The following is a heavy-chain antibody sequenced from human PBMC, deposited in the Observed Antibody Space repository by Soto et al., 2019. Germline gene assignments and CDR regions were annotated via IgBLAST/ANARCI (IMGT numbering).Heavy chain of an antibody. CDR1: GGTFSSYT. CDR3: APGLVVDYDMDY. J-gene: IGHJ4*02. CDR2: IIPILGIA. V-gene: IGHV1-69*02. D-gene: IGHD2-15*01. Sequence: QVQLVQSGAEVKKPGSSVKVSCKASGGTFSSYTISWVRQAPGQGLEWMGRIIPILGIANYAQKFQGRVTTTAYKSTSTAYTEPSSLSSEDTAVYYCAPGLVVDYDMDYWGQGTLVTVSS.